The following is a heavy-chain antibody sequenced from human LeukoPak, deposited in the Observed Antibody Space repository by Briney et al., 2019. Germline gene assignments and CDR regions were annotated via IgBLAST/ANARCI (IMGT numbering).Heavy chain of an antibody. Sequence: GGSLRLSCAASGFTFSSYWMSWVREAPGKGLEWVANIKQDGSEKYYVDSVKGRFTISRDNAKNSLYLQMNSLRAEDTAVYYCASSPLGGYCSSTSCWRYWFDPWGQGTLVTVSS. CDR1: GFTFSSYW. J-gene: IGHJ5*02. V-gene: IGHV3-7*01. CDR2: IKQDGSEK. CDR3: ASSPLGGYCSSTSCWRYWFDP. D-gene: IGHD2-2*03.